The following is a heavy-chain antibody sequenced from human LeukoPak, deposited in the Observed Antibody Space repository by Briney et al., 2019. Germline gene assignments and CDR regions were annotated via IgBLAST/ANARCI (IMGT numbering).Heavy chain of an antibody. CDR1: GFTFSDYH. Sequence: GGPLRLSRAASGFTFSDYHMSWIRQAPGKGLGGLSYISSSSSTIYYADPVKGRFTISRDNAKNSLCLQMNSLRAEDTAVYYSARWLVAEGYAFDIWGQGRMVTASS. CDR2: ISSSSSTI. CDR3: ARWLVAEGYAFDI. D-gene: IGHD6-19*01. V-gene: IGHV3-11*01. J-gene: IGHJ3*02.